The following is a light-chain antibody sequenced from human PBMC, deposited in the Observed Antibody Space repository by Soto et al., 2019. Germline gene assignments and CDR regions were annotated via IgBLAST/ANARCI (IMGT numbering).Light chain of an antibody. V-gene: IGLV1-47*01. CDR2: RNN. Sequence: QSVLTQPPSASGTPGQRVTISCSGSSSNIGRSYVFWYKQLPGTAPRLLIYRNNQRPSGVPARFAGSKSGTGASLAISGLRSDDEAVYYCAACDDSLSGVVFGGGTKLTVL. CDR1: SSNIGRSY. CDR3: AACDDSLSGVV. J-gene: IGLJ2*01.